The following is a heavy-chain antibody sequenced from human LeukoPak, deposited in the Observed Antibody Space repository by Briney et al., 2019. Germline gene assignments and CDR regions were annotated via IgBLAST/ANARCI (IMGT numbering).Heavy chain of an antibody. D-gene: IGHD3-10*01. CDR3: ARGYYGSGSYYH. J-gene: IGHJ4*02. CDR2: INHSGST. Sequence: SETLSLTCAVYGGSFSGYYWSWIRQPPGKGLEWIGEINHSGSTNYNPSLKSRVTISVDTSKNQFSLKLSSVTAADTAVYYCARGYYGSGSYYHWGQGTLVTVSS. V-gene: IGHV4-34*01. CDR1: GGSFSGYY.